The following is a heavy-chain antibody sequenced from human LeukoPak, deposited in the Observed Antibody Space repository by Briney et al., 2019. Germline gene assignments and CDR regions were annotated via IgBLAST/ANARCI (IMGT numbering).Heavy chain of an antibody. J-gene: IGHJ4*02. CDR3: ARTRYYYNSRSYGAPYYFDY. D-gene: IGHD3-10*01. Sequence: SETLSLTCTVSGGSINSSSYYWGWIRQPPGKGLEWIGSIFYSGNTYDNPSLKSRVTISVDTSKNQFSLKLSSVTAADTAVYYCARTRYYYNSRSYGAPYYFDYWGQGTLVTVSS. CDR1: GGSINSSSYY. V-gene: IGHV4-39*01. CDR2: IFYSGNT.